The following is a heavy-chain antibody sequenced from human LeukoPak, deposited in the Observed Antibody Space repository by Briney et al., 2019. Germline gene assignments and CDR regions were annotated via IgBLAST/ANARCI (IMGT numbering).Heavy chain of an antibody. J-gene: IGHJ4*02. Sequence: GGSLRLSCAASGFIFNTYGMHWVRQAPGKGLEWVAFIRYDGSDKYYADSVKGRFTISRDNSKNTLYLQMNSLRAEDTAVYYCAKLASRGIAVAGSPRLASYFDYWGQGTLVTVSS. CDR1: GFIFNTYG. D-gene: IGHD6-19*01. CDR3: AKLASRGIAVAGSPRLASYFDY. V-gene: IGHV3-30*02. CDR2: IRYDGSDK.